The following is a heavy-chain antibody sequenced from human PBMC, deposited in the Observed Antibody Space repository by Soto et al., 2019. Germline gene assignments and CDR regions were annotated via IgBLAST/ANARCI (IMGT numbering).Heavy chain of an antibody. D-gene: IGHD6-6*01. V-gene: IGHV1-69*06. CDR1: GGTFSSYS. Sequence: SVKVSCKASGGTFSSYSISWVLQAPGQGLEWMGGIIPIFGTANYAQKFQGRVTITADKSTSTAYMELSSLRSEDTAVYYCASPEYSSSSNFDYWGQGTLVTVSS. J-gene: IGHJ4*02. CDR2: IIPIFGTA. CDR3: ASPEYSSSSNFDY.